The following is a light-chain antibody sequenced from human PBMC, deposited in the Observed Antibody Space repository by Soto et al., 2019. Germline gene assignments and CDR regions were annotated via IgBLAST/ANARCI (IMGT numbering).Light chain of an antibody. Sequence: QSVLTQPPSVSGAPGQRVTISCTGSSSNIGTGYDVHWYQQLPGGAPRLLTYGNNNRPSGVPDRFSGSKSGTSASLAITGLQAEDEAIYFCQSSDGRLTTFVFGSGTKVTV. CDR3: QSSDGRLTTFV. V-gene: IGLV1-40*01. J-gene: IGLJ1*01. CDR1: SSNIGTGYD. CDR2: GNN.